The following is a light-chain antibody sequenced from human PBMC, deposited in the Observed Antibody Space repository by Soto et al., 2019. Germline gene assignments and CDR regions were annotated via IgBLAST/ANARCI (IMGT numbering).Light chain of an antibody. V-gene: IGLV1-40*01. Sequence: QSVLTQPPSVSGAPGQRVTISCTGSSSNIGAAYDVHWYQHLPGTAPKLLIYGNINRPSGVPDRFSGSKSGTSASLAITGLQAEDEADYYCQSYASSLGGCVFGSGTQLTVL. CDR1: SSNIGAAYD. J-gene: IGLJ7*01. CDR2: GNI. CDR3: QSYASSLGGCV.